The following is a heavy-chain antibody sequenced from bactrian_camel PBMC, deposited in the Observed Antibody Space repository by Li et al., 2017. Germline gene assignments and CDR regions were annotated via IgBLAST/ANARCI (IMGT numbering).Heavy chain of an antibody. D-gene: IGHD5*01. CDR2: IDAENTA. J-gene: IGHJ4*01. V-gene: IGHV3S26*01. CDR1: EYTYSGNC. Sequence: VQLVESGGGSVQAGGSLTLSCEFSEYTYSGNCMTWFRQAPGKEREGVATIDAENTATYGKSVKGRFTISKDSAKNALYLQMDSLKVEDTATYYCAPTRCGVGVDLRRPQWLGQGTQVTV.